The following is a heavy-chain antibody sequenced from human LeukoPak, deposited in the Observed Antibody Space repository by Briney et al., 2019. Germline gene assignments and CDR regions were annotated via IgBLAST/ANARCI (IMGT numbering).Heavy chain of an antibody. CDR2: IYYSGST. Sequence: SETLSLTCTVSGGSIRGYFWTWIRQPPGKGLEWIGYIYYSGSTNYNPSLKSRVTIAVDTSKNQFFLRLNSVTAADTAVYYCARAYSSSWYSFDSWGQGTLVTVSS. CDR1: GGSIRGYF. J-gene: IGHJ4*02. V-gene: IGHV4-59*01. D-gene: IGHD6-13*01. CDR3: ARAYSSSWYSFDS.